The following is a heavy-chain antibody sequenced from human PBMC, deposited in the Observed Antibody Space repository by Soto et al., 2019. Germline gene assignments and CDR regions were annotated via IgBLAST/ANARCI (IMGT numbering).Heavy chain of an antibody. D-gene: IGHD7-27*01. CDR3: LRQDVQAWGGLDP. CDR2: IYYGGTT. J-gene: IGHJ5*02. CDR1: GGSISSSSQY. V-gene: IGHV4-39*01. Sequence: QLQLQESCLALVKPAGTLSLTCNVSGGSISSSSQYSGWVRKPPGKGLEWIGTIYYGGTTYYNPSIKSRVTILADTSEIQFSLSMLSVTASGTPVYYRLRQDVQAWGGLDPWGQEALVPVSS.